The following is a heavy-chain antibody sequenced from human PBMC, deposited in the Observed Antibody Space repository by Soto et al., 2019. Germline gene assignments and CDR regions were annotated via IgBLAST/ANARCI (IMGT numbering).Heavy chain of an antibody. CDR2: TRPNNGNT. CDR3: VRDLDGSGSYYTDY. J-gene: IGHJ4*02. V-gene: IGHV1-18*01. Sequence: QIQLVQSGAEVKKHGASVKVSCKASGYTFSIYGINWVRQAPGQGLEWMGWTRPNNGNTKYAQNLQGRVTMTTDTSTSTAYMELRSLRPDDTAVYYCVRDLDGSGSYYTDYWGQGTLVTVSS. D-gene: IGHD3-10*01. CDR1: GYTFSIYG.